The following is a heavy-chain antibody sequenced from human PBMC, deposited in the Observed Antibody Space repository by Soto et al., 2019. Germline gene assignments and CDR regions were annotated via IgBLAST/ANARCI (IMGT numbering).Heavy chain of an antibody. Sequence: ASVKVSCKASGYLFTSYYMHWVRQAPGQGPEWMGIINPSSGGISYAQKLQGRVTMTRDASASTVYMELSSLRSEDTAVYYCARAIKVNWNPDHWGQGTLVTVSS. J-gene: IGHJ4*02. D-gene: IGHD1-20*01. V-gene: IGHV1-46*01. CDR1: GYLFTSYY. CDR2: INPSSGGI. CDR3: ARAIKVNWNPDH.